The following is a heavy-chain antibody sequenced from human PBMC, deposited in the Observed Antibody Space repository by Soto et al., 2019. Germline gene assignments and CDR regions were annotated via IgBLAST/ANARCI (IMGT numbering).Heavy chain of an antibody. CDR1: GGSISSDY. CDR2: VYHSWST. V-gene: IGHV4-59*01. J-gene: IGHJ5*02. D-gene: IGHD3-10*01. Sequence: SETLSLTCTVSGGSISSDYWNWIRQPPGRGLEWIGYVYHSWSTKYNPSLKSRVTISVDTSKNQLSLKLSSVTAADTAVYYCARFGTSPNGNWFDPWGQGTLVTVSS. CDR3: ARFGTSPNGNWFDP.